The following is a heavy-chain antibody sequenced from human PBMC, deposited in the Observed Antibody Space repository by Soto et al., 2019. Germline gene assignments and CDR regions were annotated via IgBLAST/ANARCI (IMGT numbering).Heavy chain of an antibody. J-gene: IGHJ5*02. CDR3: ARLGGYSSSWYLVPWFDP. D-gene: IGHD6-13*01. CDR1: GGSFSGYY. V-gene: IGHV4-34*01. CDR2: INHSGST. Sequence: QVQLQQWGAGLLKPSETLSLTCAVYGGSFSGYYWSWIRQPPGKGLEWIGEINHSGSTNYNPSLKSRVTISVDTSKNQFSLKLSSVTAADTAVYYCARLGGYSSSWYLVPWFDPWGQGTLVTVSS.